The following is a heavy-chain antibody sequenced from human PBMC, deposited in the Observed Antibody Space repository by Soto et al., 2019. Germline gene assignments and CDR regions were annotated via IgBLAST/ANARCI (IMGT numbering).Heavy chain of an antibody. CDR1: GFTFSRYA. Sequence: QVQLVESGGGVVQPGRSLRLSCAASGFTFSRYAMHWVRQAPGKGLEWVAVISYDGSNKYYADSVKGRFTISRDNSKNTLYRQMNSLRAADTAVYYCAGDLNWYDAQARDCWGQGTLVTVS. CDR2: ISYDGSNK. CDR3: AGDLNWYDAQARDC. J-gene: IGHJ4*02. V-gene: IGHV3-30-3*01. D-gene: IGHD1-20*01.